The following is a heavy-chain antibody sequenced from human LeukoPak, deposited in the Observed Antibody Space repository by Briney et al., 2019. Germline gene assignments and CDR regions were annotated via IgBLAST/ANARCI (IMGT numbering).Heavy chain of an antibody. D-gene: IGHD4-17*01. CDR2: IYTSGST. CDR3: ARDQGGTVTTYYHYYYGMDV. J-gene: IGHJ6*02. Sequence: PSETLSLTCTVSGGSISSYYWSWIRQPAGKGLEWIGRIYTSGSTNYNPSLKSRVTMSVDTSKNQFSLKLSSVTAADTAVYYCARDQGGTVTTYYHYYYGMDVWGQGTTVTVSS. CDR1: GGSISSYY. V-gene: IGHV4-4*07.